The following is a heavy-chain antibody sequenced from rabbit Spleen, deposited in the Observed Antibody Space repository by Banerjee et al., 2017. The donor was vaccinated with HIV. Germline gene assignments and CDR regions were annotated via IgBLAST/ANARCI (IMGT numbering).Heavy chain of an antibody. V-gene: IGHV1S40*01. CDR2: IDAGSSGFT. J-gene: IGHJ6*01. D-gene: IGHD8-1*01. Sequence: QSLEESGGDLVKPGASLTLTCTASGVSFSSNYYMCWVRQAPGKGLEWIACIDAGSSGFTYFVSWAKGRFTISKTSSTTVTLQMTSLTAADTATYFCARDSGSSFSSYGMDLWGPGTLVTVS. CDR1: GVSFSSNYY. CDR3: ARDSGSSFSSYGMDL.